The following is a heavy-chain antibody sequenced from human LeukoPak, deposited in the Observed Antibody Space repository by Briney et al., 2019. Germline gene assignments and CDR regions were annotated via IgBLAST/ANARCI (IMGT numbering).Heavy chain of an antibody. CDR1: IGSFSDYY. CDR3: AREGTESQTVAFDI. D-gene: IGHD1-1*01. J-gene: IGHJ3*02. Sequence: SETLSLTCAVYIGSFSDYYWSWIRQAPGKGLEWIGEINHSGSTNYNPSLKSRVTISVDTSKNQFSLKLTSVTAADTVVYYCAREGTESQTVAFDIWGQGTMVTVSS. V-gene: IGHV4-34*01. CDR2: INHSGST.